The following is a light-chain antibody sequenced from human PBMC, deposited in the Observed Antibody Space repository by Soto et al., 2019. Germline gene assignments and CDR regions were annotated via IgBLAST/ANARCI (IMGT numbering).Light chain of an antibody. J-gene: IGKJ4*01. V-gene: IGKV1-5*01. CDR2: DAS. CDR1: QSISSW. CDR3: QQYNSYGLT. Sequence: DIQRTHSPSTLSPSVGDSFTITGRASQSISSWLAWYQQKPGKAPKLLVYDASSLESGVPARFSGSGSETEFSLTISSLQSDDFATYYCQQYNSYGLTFGGRTIVDVK.